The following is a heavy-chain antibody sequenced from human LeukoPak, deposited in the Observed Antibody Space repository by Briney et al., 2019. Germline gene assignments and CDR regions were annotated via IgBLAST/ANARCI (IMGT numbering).Heavy chain of an antibody. CDR2: ISGSGGST. J-gene: IGHJ4*02. CDR1: GFTFSSYA. Sequence: GGSLRLSCAASGFTFSSYAMSWVRQAPGKGLEWVSAISGSGGSTYYADSVKGRFTVSRDNSKNTLYLQMNSLRAEDTAVYYCAKVTRSYYYDSSGYVDYWGQGTLVTVSS. CDR3: AKVTRSYYYDSSGYVDY. D-gene: IGHD3-22*01. V-gene: IGHV3-23*01.